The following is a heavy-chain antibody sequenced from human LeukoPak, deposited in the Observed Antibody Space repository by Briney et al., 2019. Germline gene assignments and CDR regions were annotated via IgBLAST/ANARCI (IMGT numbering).Heavy chain of an antibody. Sequence: ASVKVSCKASGGTFSSYAISWVRQAPGQGLEWMGRIIPILGIANYAQKFQGRVTITADKSTSTAYMELSSLRSEDTAVYYCAREIVVVPAAAFDYWGQGTLVTVSS. CDR2: IIPILGIA. CDR3: AREIVVVPAAAFDY. J-gene: IGHJ4*02. D-gene: IGHD2-2*01. CDR1: GGTFSSYA. V-gene: IGHV1-69*04.